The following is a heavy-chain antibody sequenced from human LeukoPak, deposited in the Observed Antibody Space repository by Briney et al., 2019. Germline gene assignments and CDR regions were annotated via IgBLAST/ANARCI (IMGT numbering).Heavy chain of an antibody. J-gene: IGHJ4*02. CDR3: ARDRGDSSGYYYFDY. D-gene: IGHD3-22*01. Sequence: ASVKVSCKASGGTFSSYTISWVRQAPGQGLEWMGRIIPILGIANYAQKFQGRVTITADKSTSTAYMELSSLRSEDTAVYYCARDRGDSSGYYYFDYWGQGTLVTVSS. V-gene: IGHV1-69*02. CDR1: GGTFSSYT. CDR2: IIPILGIA.